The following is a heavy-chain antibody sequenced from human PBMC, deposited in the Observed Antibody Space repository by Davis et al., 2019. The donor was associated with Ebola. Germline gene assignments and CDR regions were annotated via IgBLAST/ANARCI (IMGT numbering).Heavy chain of an antibody. Sequence: PGGSLRLSCAASGFTFRSYGINWVRQAPGKGLEWVAVISYDGSDKYYVDSVKGRFTLSRDNSKNTVYLQMNSLTTEDTGVYYCAKQSGSGFTYDGLDVWGQGTTVIVSS. CDR3: AKQSGSGFTYDGLDV. V-gene: IGHV3-30*18. CDR2: ISYDGSDK. D-gene: IGHD2-15*01. CDR1: GFTFRSYG. J-gene: IGHJ6*02.